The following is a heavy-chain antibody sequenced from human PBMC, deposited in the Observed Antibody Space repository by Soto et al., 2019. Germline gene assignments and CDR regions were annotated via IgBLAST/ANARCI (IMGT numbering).Heavy chain of an antibody. J-gene: IGHJ4*02. V-gene: IGHV4-31*03. Sequence: SETLSLTCTVSGGSISSGGYYWSWIRQHPGKGLEWIGYIYYSGSTYYNPSLKSRVTISVDTSKNQFSLKLSSVTAADTAVYYCASFVDTAMVIFDYWGQGTLVTVSS. CDR1: GGSISSGGYY. CDR3: ASFVDTAMVIFDY. D-gene: IGHD5-18*01. CDR2: IYYSGST.